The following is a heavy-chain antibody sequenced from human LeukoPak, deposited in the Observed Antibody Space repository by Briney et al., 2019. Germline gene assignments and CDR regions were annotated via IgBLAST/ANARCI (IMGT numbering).Heavy chain of an antibody. D-gene: IGHD3-9*01. CDR1: GFIFSTYS. J-gene: IGHJ4*02. CDR2: ISSGSTYI. V-gene: IGHV3-21*01. Sequence: GGSLRLSCAASGFIFSTYSMNWVRQAPGRGLEWVSSISSGSTYIYYTDSVKGRFTISRDNAKNSLYLQMDSLRAEDTAVYYCARRETGYRYWGQGTLVTVSS. CDR3: ARRETGYRY.